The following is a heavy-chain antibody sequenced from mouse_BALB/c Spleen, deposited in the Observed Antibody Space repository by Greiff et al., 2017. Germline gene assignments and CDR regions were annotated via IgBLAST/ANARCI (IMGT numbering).Heavy chain of an antibody. Sequence: VKLVESGPGLVAPSQSLSITCTVSGFSLTSYGVHWVRQPPGKGLEWLGVIWAGGSTNYNSALMSRLSISKDNSKSQVFLKMNSLQTDDTAMYYCARDHDGYYEAWFAYWGQGTLVTVSA. V-gene: IGHV2-9*02. CDR3: ARDHDGYYEAWFAY. D-gene: IGHD2-3*01. J-gene: IGHJ3*01. CDR2: IWAGGST. CDR1: GFSLTSYG.